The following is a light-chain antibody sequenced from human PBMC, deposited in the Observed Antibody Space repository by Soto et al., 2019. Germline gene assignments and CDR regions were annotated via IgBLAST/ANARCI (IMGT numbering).Light chain of an antibody. V-gene: IGKV3-11*01. Sequence: EIVLTQSPATLSLSPGERATLSCRASQSVSSYLAWYQQKPGQAPRLLIYDASNRATGIPARFSGSGSGTDFTLTISSPEPEDFAVYYCQQRSNWASLTFGGGTKVEIK. J-gene: IGKJ4*01. CDR3: QQRSNWASLT. CDR1: QSVSSY. CDR2: DAS.